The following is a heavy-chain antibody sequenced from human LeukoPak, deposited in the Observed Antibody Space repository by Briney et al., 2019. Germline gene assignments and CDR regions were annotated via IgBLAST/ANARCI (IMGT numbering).Heavy chain of an antibody. CDR3: ARGPRIAAAGTLLSGAFDI. Sequence: SETLSLTCAVYGGSFSGYYWSWIRQPPGKGLEWIGEINHSGSTNYNPSPKSRVTISVDTSKNQFSLKLSSVTAADTAVYYCARGPRIAAAGTLLSGAFDIWGQGTMVTVSS. V-gene: IGHV4-34*01. CDR1: GGSFSGYY. CDR2: INHSGST. J-gene: IGHJ3*02. D-gene: IGHD6-13*01.